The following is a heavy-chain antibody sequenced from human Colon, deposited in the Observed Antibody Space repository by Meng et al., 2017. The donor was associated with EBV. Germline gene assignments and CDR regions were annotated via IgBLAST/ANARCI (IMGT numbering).Heavy chain of an antibody. CDR2: VSHPGSA. V-gene: IGHV4-34*01. D-gene: IGHD3-9*01. CDR3: ARVPTTGYKDH. CDR1: GGSFSGYV. J-gene: IGHJ4*02. Sequence: QVRLQQLGAGLLKPSETLSLTCTVNGGSFSGYVWSWFRQPPGKGMEWIGEVSHPGSANYNPSLKSRVTISVDASEKQFSLRLTSVTAADSAVYYCARVPTTGYKDHWGQGTLVTVSS.